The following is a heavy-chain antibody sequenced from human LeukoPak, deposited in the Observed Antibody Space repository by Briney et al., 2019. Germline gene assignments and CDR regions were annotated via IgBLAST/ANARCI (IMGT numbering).Heavy chain of an antibody. CDR2: ISAYNGNT. Sequence: ASVKVSCKASGYTFTSYGISWVRQAPGQGLEWMGWISAYNGNTNYAQKLQGRVTMTTDTSTSTAYLELRSLRSDDTAVYYCASDRLYCSGGSCYSSWFDPWGQGTLVTVSS. CDR1: GYTFTSYG. J-gene: IGHJ5*02. D-gene: IGHD2-15*01. CDR3: ASDRLYCSGGSCYSSWFDP. V-gene: IGHV1-18*01.